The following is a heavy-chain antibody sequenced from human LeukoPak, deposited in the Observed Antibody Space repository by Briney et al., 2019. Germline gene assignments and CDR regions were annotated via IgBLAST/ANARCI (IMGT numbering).Heavy chain of an antibody. Sequence: GASVKVSCKASGYTFTSYDINWVRQATGQGLEWMGWMNPNSGNTGYAQKFQGRVTITRNTSISTAYMELSSLRSEDTAVYYCARGVAARALISSYYYYYMDVWGKGTTVTVSS. CDR1: GYTFTSYD. D-gene: IGHD6-6*01. CDR3: ARGVAARALISSYYYYYMDV. J-gene: IGHJ6*03. V-gene: IGHV1-8*03. CDR2: MNPNSGNT.